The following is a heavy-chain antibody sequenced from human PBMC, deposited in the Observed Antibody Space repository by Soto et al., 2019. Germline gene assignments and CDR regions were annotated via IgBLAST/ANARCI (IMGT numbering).Heavy chain of an antibody. Sequence: SVKVSCKASGGTFSSYTISWVRQAPGQGLEWMGRIIPILGIANYAQKFQGRVTITADKSTSTAYMELSSLRSEDTAVYYCDRGQGLLSSYYYYIDVWGKGTTVTVSS. D-gene: IGHD2-8*02. V-gene: IGHV1-69*02. CDR2: IIPILGIA. CDR3: DRGQGLLSSYYYYIDV. J-gene: IGHJ6*03. CDR1: GGTFSSYT.